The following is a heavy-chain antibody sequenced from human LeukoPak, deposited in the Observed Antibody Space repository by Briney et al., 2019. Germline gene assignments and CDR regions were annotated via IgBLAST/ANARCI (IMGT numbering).Heavy chain of an antibody. CDR1: GGSISSGGYY. D-gene: IGHD5-18*01. CDR3: AKDRAAMVGWFDP. V-gene: IGHV4-31*03. Sequence: SETLSLTCTVSGGSISSGGYYWSWIRQHPGKGLEWIGYIYYSGSTYYNPSLKSRVTISVDTSKNQFSLKLSSVTAADTAVYYCAKDRAAMVGWFDPWGQGTLVTVSS. CDR2: IYYSGST. J-gene: IGHJ5*02.